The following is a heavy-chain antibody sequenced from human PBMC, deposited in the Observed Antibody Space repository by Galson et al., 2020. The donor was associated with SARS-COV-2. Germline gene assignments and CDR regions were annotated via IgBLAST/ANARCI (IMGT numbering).Heavy chain of an antibody. Sequence: SQTLSLTCTVSGSSVLSDHYSTISDHYSWAWIRHSPAKGLEWIGTLYSIGNTYFSPSLEGRATVSDGPSKNQFSLKLTAVTAADTALYYCAREDPKASAWDVWGQGIVVTVSS. CDR1: GSSVLSDHYS. J-gene: IGHJ4*02. V-gene: IGHV4-39*07. D-gene: IGHD1-26*01. CDR2: LYSIGNT. CDR3: AREDPKASAWDV.